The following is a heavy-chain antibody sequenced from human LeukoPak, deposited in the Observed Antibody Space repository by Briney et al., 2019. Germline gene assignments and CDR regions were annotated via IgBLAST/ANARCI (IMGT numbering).Heavy chain of an antibody. J-gene: IGHJ4*02. V-gene: IGHV4-4*07. CDR2: IYTNGIT. CDR1: DVSISSYY. D-gene: IGHD6-19*01. Sequence: TPSETLSLTCTVSDVSISSYYWNWIRQPAGKGLEWIGRIYTNGITNYSPSLKSRVTMSVGTSKNQFSLNLNSVTAADTAVYYCARARSPPVSVAGACFDYWGQGILVTVSS. CDR3: ARARSPPVSVAGACFDY.